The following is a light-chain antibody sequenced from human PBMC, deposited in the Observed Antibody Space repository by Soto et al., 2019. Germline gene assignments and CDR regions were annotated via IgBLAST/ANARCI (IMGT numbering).Light chain of an antibody. J-gene: IGLJ2*01. V-gene: IGLV1-47*02. CDR2: NDY. Sequence: QSALAQPPSASGTPGQRVTISCSGSTSNVGSNLASWYQQLPGSAPKLLIYNDYERPSGVPDRFSGSKSGTSASVGISGLRSEDEADYFCAVWDDSLSGVVFGGGTKVTVL. CDR1: TSNVGSNL. CDR3: AVWDDSLSGVV.